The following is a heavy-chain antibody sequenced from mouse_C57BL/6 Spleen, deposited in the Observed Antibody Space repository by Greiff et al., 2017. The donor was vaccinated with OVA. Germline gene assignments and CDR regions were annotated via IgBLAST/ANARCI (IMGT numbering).Heavy chain of an antibody. CDR1: GFTFSSYA. J-gene: IGHJ4*01. Sequence: EVKVVESGEGLVKPGGSLKLSCAASGFTFSSYAMSWVRQTPEKRLEWVAYISSGGDYIYYADTVKGRFTISRDNARNTLYLQMSSLKSEDTAMYYCTRRGNYDYDEGYAMDYWGQGTSVTVSS. D-gene: IGHD2-4*01. V-gene: IGHV5-9-1*02. CDR3: TRRGNYDYDEGYAMDY. CDR2: ISSGGDYI.